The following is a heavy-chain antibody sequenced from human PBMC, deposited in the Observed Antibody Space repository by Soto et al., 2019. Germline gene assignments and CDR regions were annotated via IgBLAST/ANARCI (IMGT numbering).Heavy chain of an antibody. Sequence: QVQLVQSGAEVKKPGASVKVSCKASGYTFTNYDMNWVRQATGQGLEWMGRMNPNSGNTGYAQKFQGRVTMTRDTSIRTAYMELSSLRSEDTAVYYCAIGLYYYGMDVWGQGTTVTVS. CDR3: AIGLYYYGMDV. V-gene: IGHV1-8*01. CDR2: MNPNSGNT. CDR1: GYTFTNYD. J-gene: IGHJ6*02.